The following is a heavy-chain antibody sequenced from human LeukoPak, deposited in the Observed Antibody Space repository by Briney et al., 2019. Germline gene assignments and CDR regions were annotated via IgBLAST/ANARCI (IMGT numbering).Heavy chain of an antibody. D-gene: IGHD3-22*01. CDR3: ARGIFYYDTSGSDAFDI. CDR2: INWNGGST. Sequence: AGGSLRLSCVASGFTFDDYAMTWVRQAPGKGLEWVSGINWNGGSTGYAASVKGRITILRDNAKNSLYLQMNGLRAEDTALYYCARGIFYYDTSGSDAFDIWGQGTMVTVSS. V-gene: IGHV3-20*04. CDR1: GFTFDDYA. J-gene: IGHJ3*02.